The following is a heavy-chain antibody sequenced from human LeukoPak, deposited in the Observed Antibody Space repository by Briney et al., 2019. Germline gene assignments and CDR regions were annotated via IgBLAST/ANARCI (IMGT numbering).Heavy chain of an antibody. CDR1: GYSFTSCW. D-gene: IGHD6-19*01. J-gene: IGHJ4*02. CDR2: IYPDDSDT. Sequence: GESLKISGQGSGYSFTSCWIDWGRQMPGKGLEWMGVIYPDDSDTRYSPSFQGQVTITADKSISTAYLQWSSLKASDNAMYYCLRQRRSSGWPNDYWGQGTLVTVSS. CDR3: LRQRRSSGWPNDY. V-gene: IGHV5-51*01.